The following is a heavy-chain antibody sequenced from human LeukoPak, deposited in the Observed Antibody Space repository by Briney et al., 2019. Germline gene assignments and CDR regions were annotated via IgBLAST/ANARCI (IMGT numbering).Heavy chain of an antibody. CDR2: ISSDSGSTI. D-gene: IGHD6-6*01. CDR1: GFTFSSFE. CDR3: ARDPQKGAARPAYFDY. V-gene: IGHV3-48*03. Sequence: GGSLRLSCAASGFTFSSFEMTWVRQAPGKGLEWVSYISSDSGSTIYYADSVKGRFTISRDNAKHSLYLQMNSLTAGDTAVYYCARDPQKGAARPAYFDYWGQGTLVTVSS. J-gene: IGHJ4*02.